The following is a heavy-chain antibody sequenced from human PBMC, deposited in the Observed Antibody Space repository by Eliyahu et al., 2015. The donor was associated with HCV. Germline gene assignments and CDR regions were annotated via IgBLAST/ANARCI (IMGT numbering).Heavy chain of an antibody. V-gene: IGHV3-15*01. CDR2: IKSKTDGGTT. Sequence: EVQLVESGGGLVKPGGSLRLSXAASGFTXXNAWMSWVRQAPGKGLEXVGRIKSKTDGGTTDYAAPVKGRFTISRDDSKNTLYLQMNSLKTEDTAVYYCTTDGDYRGADDYWGQGTLVTVSS. J-gene: IGHJ4*02. CDR3: TTDGDYRGADDY. CDR1: GFTXXNAW. D-gene: IGHD4-11*01.